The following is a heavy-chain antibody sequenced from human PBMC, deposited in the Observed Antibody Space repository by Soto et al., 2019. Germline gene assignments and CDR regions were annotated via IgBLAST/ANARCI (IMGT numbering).Heavy chain of an antibody. V-gene: IGHV3-9*01. J-gene: IGHJ4*02. CDR1: GFTFDDYA. D-gene: IGHD3-3*01. CDR2: ISWNSGSI. CDR3: AKASTMTFFIFDY. Sequence: GGSLRLSCAASGFTFDDYAMHWVRQAPGKGLEWVSGISWNSGSIGYAESVKGRFTISRDNAKNSLYLQMNSLRAEDTALYYCAKASTMTFFIFDYWGQGTLVTVSS.